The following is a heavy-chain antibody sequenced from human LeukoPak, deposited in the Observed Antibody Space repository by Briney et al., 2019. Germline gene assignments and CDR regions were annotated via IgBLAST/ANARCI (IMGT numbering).Heavy chain of an antibody. Sequence: GGSLRLSCVASGLSFGDFGMHWVRQSPDKGLEWVAVISYDGGKKYYADSVKGRFTISRDNSRNTVYLQMDGLRLEDSGVYCCTREPRGSGTYIEDYWGQGTLVTVSS. CDR2: ISYDGGKK. CDR3: TREPRGSGTYIEDY. CDR1: GLSFGDFG. D-gene: IGHD3-10*01. V-gene: IGHV3-30*03. J-gene: IGHJ4*02.